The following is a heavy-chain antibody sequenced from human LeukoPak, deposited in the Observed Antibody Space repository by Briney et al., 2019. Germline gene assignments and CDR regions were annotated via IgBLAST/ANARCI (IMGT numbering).Heavy chain of an antibody. CDR3: ARERDGYCGGDCYYYYGMDV. D-gene: IGHD2-21*02. CDR1: GFAVSSNY. J-gene: IGHJ6*02. Sequence: PGGSLRLSCTASGFAVSSNYLNWVRQAPGKGLKWVSVIHSGGNTYYAHSVKDRFTISRDNSKNTVYLQMNSLRAEDTALYYCARERDGYCGGDCYYYYGMDVWGQGTTVTVSS. CDR2: IHSGGNT. V-gene: IGHV3-66*01.